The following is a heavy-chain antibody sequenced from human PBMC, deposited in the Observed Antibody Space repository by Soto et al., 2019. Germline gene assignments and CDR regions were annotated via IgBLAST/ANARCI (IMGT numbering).Heavy chain of an antibody. J-gene: IGHJ4*02. CDR1: GFTFSSYS. V-gene: IGHV3-21*01. CDR3: ARPPDYYDRSGYPSPIDY. D-gene: IGHD3-22*01. CDR2: ISSSSSYI. Sequence: GGSLRLSCAASGFTFSSYSMNWVRQAPGKGLEWVSSISSSSSYIYYADSVKGRFTISRDNAKDSLYLQMNRLRAEDTAVYYCARPPDYYDRSGYPSPIDYWGQGTLGTVSS.